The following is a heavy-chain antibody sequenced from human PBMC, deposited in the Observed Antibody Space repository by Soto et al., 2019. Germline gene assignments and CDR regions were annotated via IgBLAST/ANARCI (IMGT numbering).Heavy chain of an antibody. CDR2: ISGSGDST. Sequence: EVQVLESGGDLVQPGGSLRLTCAVSGFTFSTSSMNWVRQAPGKGLEWVSSISGSGDSTYYADSVKGRFTTSIDNSKSTVYLQMNSLRVEDTAVYHCAKGCDASIADAFDSWGQGTMVTVSS. D-gene: IGHD6-13*01. CDR3: AKGCDASIADAFDS. CDR1: GFTFSTSS. V-gene: IGHV3-23*01. J-gene: IGHJ3*02.